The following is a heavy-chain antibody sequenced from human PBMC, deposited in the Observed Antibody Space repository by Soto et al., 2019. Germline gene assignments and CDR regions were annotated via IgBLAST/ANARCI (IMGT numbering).Heavy chain of an antibody. CDR2: IIPIIGII. J-gene: IGHJ5*02. Sequence: QVQLVQSGAEVKKPGSSVKVSCKASGGTFSTYTITWVRQAPGQGLEWMGRIIPIIGIINYAQKFQGRVNLSADKFTGTAYMELTGLRSDDTAVYYCAGDPDSHYNDSHASSYPWGQGTLVTVSS. D-gene: IGHD4-4*01. CDR1: GGTFSTYT. V-gene: IGHV1-69*08. CDR3: AGDPDSHYNDSHASSYP.